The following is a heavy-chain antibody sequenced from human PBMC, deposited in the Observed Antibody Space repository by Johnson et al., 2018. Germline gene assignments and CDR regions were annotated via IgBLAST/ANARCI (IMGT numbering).Heavy chain of an antibody. CDR1: GFTFSSYA. CDR2: ISGSGRGT. D-gene: IGHD2-15*01. J-gene: IGHJ3*02. V-gene: IGHV3-23*04. CDR3: AKDRVVVSTCDAVDI. Sequence: VQLVQSGGGLVQPGGSLRLSCAASGFTFSSYAMSWVRPAPGKGLEWVSAISGSGRGTYYADSVKGRFTISSDHSKNTLFRQMKSRRAEYTSVSYGAKDRVVVSTCDAVDICGQGTMSTVSS.